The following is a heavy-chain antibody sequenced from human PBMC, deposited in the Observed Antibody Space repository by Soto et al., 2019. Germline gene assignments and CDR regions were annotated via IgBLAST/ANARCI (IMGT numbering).Heavy chain of an antibody. J-gene: IGHJ4*02. CDR2: IYYSGGA. D-gene: IGHD3-22*01. Sequence: NPSETLSLTCTVSGGSISNPEYYWSWIRQHPGQGLEWIGYIYYSGGAYYNPSLQSRVTLSVDTSKNQFSLKLTSVTAADTAVYYCARTPYYYDSRGKHIPVGFDYWGQGTLVTVSS. CDR3: ARTPYYYDSRGKHIPVGFDY. V-gene: IGHV4-31*03. CDR1: GGSISNPEYY.